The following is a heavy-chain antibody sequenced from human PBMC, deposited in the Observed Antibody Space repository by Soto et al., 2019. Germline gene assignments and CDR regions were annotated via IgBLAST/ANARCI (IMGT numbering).Heavy chain of an antibody. J-gene: IGHJ4*02. D-gene: IGHD3-22*01. Sequence: GASEKVSCKASGYTFTSYDINWVRQATGQGLEWMGWMNPNSGNTGYAQKFQGRVTMTRNTSISTAYMELSSLRSEDTAVYYCARAGYYYDSSGYYSYDYWGQGTLVTVSS. CDR2: MNPNSGNT. CDR3: ARAGYYYDSSGYYSYDY. V-gene: IGHV1-8*01. CDR1: GYTFTSYD.